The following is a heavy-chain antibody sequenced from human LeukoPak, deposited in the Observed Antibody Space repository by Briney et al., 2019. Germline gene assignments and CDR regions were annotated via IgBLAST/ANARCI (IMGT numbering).Heavy chain of an antibody. V-gene: IGHV3-15*01. J-gene: IGHJ3*02. Sequence: GESLRLSCAASGFTFSDAWMSWFRQAPGKGLEWVGRVKSKTDGGTTDHAAPVKGRFTISRDDSKNTLYLQMNSLKTEDTAVYYCTTESSLGAFDIWGQGTMVTVSS. D-gene: IGHD2-15*01. CDR1: GFTFSDAW. CDR2: VKSKTDGGTT. CDR3: TTESSLGAFDI.